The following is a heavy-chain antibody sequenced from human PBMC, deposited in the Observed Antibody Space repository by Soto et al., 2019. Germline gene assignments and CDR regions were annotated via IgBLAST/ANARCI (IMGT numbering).Heavy chain of an antibody. CDR2: IYYSGST. Sequence: QLQLQESGPGLVKPSETLSLTCTVSGGSISSSSYYWGWIRQPPGKGLEWIGSIYYSGSTYYNPSLNSGLTISVDTSKNQFSLKLSSVTAPNTAVYYCARQGINLCDPGGQGTLVNVSS. J-gene: IGHJ5*02. D-gene: IGHD1-20*01. V-gene: IGHV4-39*01. CDR1: GGSISSSSYY. CDR3: ARQGINLCDP.